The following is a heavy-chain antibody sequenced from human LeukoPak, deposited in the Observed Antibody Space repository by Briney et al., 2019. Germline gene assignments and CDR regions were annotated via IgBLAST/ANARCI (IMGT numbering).Heavy chain of an antibody. V-gene: IGHV3-23*01. D-gene: IGHD1-26*01. CDR1: GFTFSSYG. Sequence: GGSLRLSCAASGFTFSSYGMSWVRQAPGKGLEWVSVISGSGGTTSYADSVKGRFTISRDNSKNTLCLQMNSLRAEDTAVYYCAKASVGATTRNYDYWGQGTLVTVSS. J-gene: IGHJ4*02. CDR3: AKASVGATTRNYDY. CDR2: ISGSGGTT.